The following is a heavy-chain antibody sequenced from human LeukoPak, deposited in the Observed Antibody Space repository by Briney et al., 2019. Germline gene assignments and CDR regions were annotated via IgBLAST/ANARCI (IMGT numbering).Heavy chain of an antibody. D-gene: IGHD3-22*01. CDR2: ISYDGSNK. CDR3: AKDQPPTVVVAAFDY. J-gene: IGHJ4*02. V-gene: IGHV3-30*18. Sequence: GRSLRLSCAASGFTFSSYGMHWVRQAPGKGLEWVAVISYDGSNKYYADSVEGRFTISRDNSKNTLYLQMNSLRAEDTAVYYCAKDQPPTVVVAAFDYWGQGTLVTVSS. CDR1: GFTFSSYG.